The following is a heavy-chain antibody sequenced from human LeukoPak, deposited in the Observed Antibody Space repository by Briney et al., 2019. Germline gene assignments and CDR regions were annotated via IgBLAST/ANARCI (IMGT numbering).Heavy chain of an antibody. CDR2: IYSSGST. Sequence: PSETLSLTCFVSGGSISGYYWSWIRQTPGKGLEWIGYIYSSGSTIYNPSLKSRVTMSVDTSKNQFSLKLSSVTAADTAVYYCARDLPYYYGSGSSSAGFDYWGQGTLVTVSS. CDR1: GGSISGYY. CDR3: ARDLPYYYGSGSSSAGFDY. V-gene: IGHV4-4*08. D-gene: IGHD3-10*01. J-gene: IGHJ4*02.